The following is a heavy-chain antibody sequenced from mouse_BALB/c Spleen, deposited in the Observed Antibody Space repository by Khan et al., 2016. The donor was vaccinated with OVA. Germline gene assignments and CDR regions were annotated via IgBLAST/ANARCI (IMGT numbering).Heavy chain of an antibody. J-gene: IGHJ4*01. D-gene: IGHD2-14*01. CDR2: INPRSGYT. V-gene: IGHV1-4*01. CDR3: ARRTTEYAMDY. Sequence: VQLQQSGAELARPGASVKMSCKASGYTFTSHTMHWVKQRPGQGLEWIGYINPRSGYTNYNQKFNDKATLTADKSSSTAYMQLSSLTSEYSAVYYCARRTTEYAMDYWGQGTSVTVSS. CDR1: GYTFTSHT.